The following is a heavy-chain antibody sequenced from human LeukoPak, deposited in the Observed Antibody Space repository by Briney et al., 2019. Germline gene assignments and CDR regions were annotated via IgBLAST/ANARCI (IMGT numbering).Heavy chain of an antibody. CDR2: IIPIFGTA. J-gene: IGHJ4*02. CDR1: GYTFTGYY. Sequence: SVKVSCKASGYTFTGYYMHWVRQAPGQGLEWMGGIIPIFGTANYAQKFQGRVTITADESTSTAYMELSSLRSEDTAVYYCARTPPYHYYDSSGYYIYWGQGTLVTVSS. D-gene: IGHD3-22*01. V-gene: IGHV1-69*13. CDR3: ARTPPYHYYDSSGYYIY.